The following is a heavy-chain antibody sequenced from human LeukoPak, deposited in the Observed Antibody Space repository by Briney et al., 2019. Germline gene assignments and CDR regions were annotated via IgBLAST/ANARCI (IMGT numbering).Heavy chain of an antibody. D-gene: IGHD4-17*01. CDR2: ISGSGGST. Sequence: ETLSLTCTVSGGSISSYYWSWVRQAPGKGLEWVSAISGSGGSTYYADSVKGRFTISRDNSKNTLYLQMNSLRGEDTAVYHCAKEIWPTVTTPGLTYFDYWGQGTLVTVSS. V-gene: IGHV3-23*01. CDR3: AKEIWPTVTTPGLTYFDY. J-gene: IGHJ4*02. CDR1: GGSISSYY.